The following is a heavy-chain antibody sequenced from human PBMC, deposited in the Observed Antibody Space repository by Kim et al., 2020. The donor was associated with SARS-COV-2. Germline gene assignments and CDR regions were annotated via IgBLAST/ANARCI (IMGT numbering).Heavy chain of an antibody. CDR2: ISGSGGST. CDR3: AKGDTLYDFWSGYYYYGMDV. V-gene: IGHV3-23*01. D-gene: IGHD3-3*01. CDR1: GFTFSSYA. Sequence: GGSLRLSCAASGFTFSSYAMSWVRQAPGKGLEWVSAISGSGGSTYYADSVKGRFTISRDNSKNTLYLQMNSLRAEDTTVYYCAKGDTLYDFWSGYYYYGMDVWGQGTTVTVSS. J-gene: IGHJ6*02.